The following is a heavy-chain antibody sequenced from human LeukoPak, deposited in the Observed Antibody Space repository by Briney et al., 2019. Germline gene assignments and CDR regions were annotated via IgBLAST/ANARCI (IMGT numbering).Heavy chain of an antibody. J-gene: IGHJ6*04. D-gene: IGHD3-9*01. CDR2: INHSGST. Sequence: SETLSLTCAVYGGSFSGYYWSWIRQPPGKGLEWIGEINHSGSTNYNPSLKSRVTISVDTSKNQFSLKLSSVTAADTAVYYCARGNYDILTGYSDYYYGMDVWGKGTTVTVSS. V-gene: IGHV4-34*01. CDR3: ARGNYDILTGYSDYYYGMDV. CDR1: GGSFSGYY.